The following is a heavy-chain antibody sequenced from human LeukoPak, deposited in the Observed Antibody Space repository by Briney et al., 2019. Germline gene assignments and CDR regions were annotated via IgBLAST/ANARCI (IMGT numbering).Heavy chain of an antibody. CDR1: GGSISSYY. Sequence: SETLSLTYSVSGGSISSYYWTWIRQPPGKGLEWMGYIYYSGSTNYNPSLKSRVTISLDTSKNQFSLKLSSVTAADTAVYYCTRQMTTVVSAQDYWYFDLWGRGTLVTVSS. CDR3: TRQMTTVVSAQDYWYFDL. J-gene: IGHJ2*01. D-gene: IGHD4-23*01. CDR2: IYYSGST. V-gene: IGHV4-59*08.